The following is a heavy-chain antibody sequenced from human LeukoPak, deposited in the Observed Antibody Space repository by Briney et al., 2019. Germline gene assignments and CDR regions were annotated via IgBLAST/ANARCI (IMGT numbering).Heavy chain of an antibody. V-gene: IGHV3-23*01. D-gene: IGHD3-10*01. Sequence: GGSLRLSCAASGFTFSSYAMSWVLQAPGQGLEWVSSITDSGGGTFYADSVKGRFTISRDNSKNTLFLQLNSLRAEDTAVYYCAKRGAGYYFDYWGQGTLVTVSS. CDR1: GFTFSSYA. CDR2: ITDSGGGT. CDR3: AKRGAGYYFDY. J-gene: IGHJ4*02.